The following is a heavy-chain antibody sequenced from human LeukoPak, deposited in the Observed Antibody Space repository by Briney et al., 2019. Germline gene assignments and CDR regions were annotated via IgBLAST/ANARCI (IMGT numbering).Heavy chain of an antibody. CDR3: ARIQGNGYYGWDFFDY. J-gene: IGHJ4*02. D-gene: IGHD3-10*01. V-gene: IGHV4-30-4*01. CDR2: IYYRGTA. Sequence: PSETLSLTCTVSGGSINNGDNYWSWIRQPPGKGLEWIGFIYYRGTAYYNSSLKSRVTISIDTSKNQFSLKLTSVTAADTDVYFCARIQGNGYYGWDFFDYWGQGVLVTVSS. CDR1: GGSINNGDNY.